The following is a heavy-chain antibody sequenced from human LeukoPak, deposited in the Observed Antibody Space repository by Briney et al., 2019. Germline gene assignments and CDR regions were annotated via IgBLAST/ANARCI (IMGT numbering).Heavy chain of an antibody. CDR3: ARGAPNTIYYYYGMDV. CDR2: INHSGST. CDR1: GFTFSSYA. J-gene: IGHJ6*02. V-gene: IGHV4-34*01. D-gene: IGHD5-24*01. Sequence: GSLRLSCAASGFTFSSYAMSWIRQPPGKGLEWIGEINHSGSTNYNPSLKSRVTISVDTSKNQFSLKLSSVTAADTAVYYCARGAPNTIYYYYGMDVWGQGTTVTVSS.